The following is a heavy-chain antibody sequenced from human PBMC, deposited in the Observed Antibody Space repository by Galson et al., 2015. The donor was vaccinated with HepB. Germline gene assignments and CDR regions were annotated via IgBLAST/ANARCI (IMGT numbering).Heavy chain of an antibody. CDR2: ISYDGSNK. J-gene: IGHJ6*02. CDR1: GFTFSSYA. D-gene: IGHD2-15*01. V-gene: IGHV3-30-3*01. CDR3: ARTPYCSGGSCYPDYYYGMDV. Sequence: SLRLSCAASGFTFSSYAMHWVRQAPGKGLEWVAVISYDGSNKYYADSVKGRFTISRDNSKNTLYLQMNSLRAEDTAVYYCARTPYCSGGSCYPDYYYGMDVWGQGTTVTVSS.